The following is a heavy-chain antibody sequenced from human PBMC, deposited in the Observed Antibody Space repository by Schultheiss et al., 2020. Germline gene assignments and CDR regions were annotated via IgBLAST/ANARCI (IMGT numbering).Heavy chain of an antibody. CDR1: GGSIISSSYY. V-gene: IGHV2-5*02. CDR2: IYWDDDK. CDR3: AHTEYCSSTSCYVPDAFDI. Sequence: TLSLTCTVSGGSIISSSYYWGWIRQPPGKALEWLALIYWDDDKRYSPSLKSRLTITKDTSKNQVVLTMTNMDPVDTATYYCAHTEYCSSTSCYVPDAFDIWGQGTMVTVSS. J-gene: IGHJ3*02. D-gene: IGHD2-2*01.